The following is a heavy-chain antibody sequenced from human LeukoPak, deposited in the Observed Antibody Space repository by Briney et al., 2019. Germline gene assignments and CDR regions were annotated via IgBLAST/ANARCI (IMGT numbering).Heavy chain of an antibody. D-gene: IGHD3-10*01. J-gene: IGHJ4*02. CDR3: ARAYYGSGSYHFDY. Sequence: GGSLRLSCAASGFTFSSYEMNWVRQAPGKGLEWVSYISSSAGTKYYADSVKGRITISRDNAKNSLYLQMSSLRAEDTAVYYCARAYYGSGSYHFDYWGKGTLVTVSS. CDR2: ISSSAGTK. CDR1: GFTFSSYE. V-gene: IGHV3-48*03.